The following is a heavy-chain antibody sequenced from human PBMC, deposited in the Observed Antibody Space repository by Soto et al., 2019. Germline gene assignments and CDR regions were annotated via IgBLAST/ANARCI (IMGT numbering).Heavy chain of an antibody. D-gene: IGHD3-16*01. V-gene: IGHV1-8*01. Sequence: ASVKVSCKASGYTFSDFDINWLRQASGQGPEWMGWMNAKSGDTFFAQRFQGKFNMTWDTSLSTAYMEVGSLTSDDTAIYFCARGNPFNYAGFDVWGQGTTVAVSS. CDR2: MNAKSGDT. CDR3: ARGNPFNYAGFDV. CDR1: GYTFSDFD. J-gene: IGHJ6*02.